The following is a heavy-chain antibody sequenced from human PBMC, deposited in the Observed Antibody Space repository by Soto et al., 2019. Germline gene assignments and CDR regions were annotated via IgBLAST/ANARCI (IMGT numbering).Heavy chain of an antibody. D-gene: IGHD6-13*01. CDR3: ARFRARIAAAGTGFYNWFDP. Sequence: SETLSLTCTVSGGSISSYYWSWIRQPPGKGLEWIGYIYYSGSTNYNPSLKSRVTISVDTSKNQFSLKLSSVTAADTAVYYCARFRARIAAAGTGFYNWFDPWGQGTLVT. V-gene: IGHV4-59*01. J-gene: IGHJ5*02. CDR2: IYYSGST. CDR1: GGSISSYY.